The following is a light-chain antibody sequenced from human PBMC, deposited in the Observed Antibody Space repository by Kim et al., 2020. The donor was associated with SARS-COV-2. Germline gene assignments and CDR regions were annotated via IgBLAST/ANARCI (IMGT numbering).Light chain of an antibody. CDR1: SSDVGGYNY. J-gene: IGLJ1*01. CDR3: SSYTSSSTRV. V-gene: IGLV2-14*03. CDR2: DVT. Sequence: GQSITISCTGTSSDVGGYNYVSWYQQHPGKAPKLMIYDVTNRPSGVSNRFSGSKFGNTASLTISGLQAEDEADYYCSSYTSSSTRVFGTGTKVTVL.